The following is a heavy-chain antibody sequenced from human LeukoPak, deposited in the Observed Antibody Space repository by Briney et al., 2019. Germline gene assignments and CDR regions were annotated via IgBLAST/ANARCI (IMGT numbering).Heavy chain of an antibody. CDR2: INHSGST. J-gene: IGHJ5*02. D-gene: IGHD3-22*01. CDR1: GGSFSGYY. CDR3: ARGDDSSGYYYDRWFDP. V-gene: IGHV4-34*01. Sequence: PLETLSLTCAVYGGSFSGYYWSWIRQPPGKGLEWIGEINHSGSTNYNPSLKSRVTISVDTTKNQFSLKLSSVTGADTAVYYCARGDDSSGYYYDRWFDPWGQGALVTVSS.